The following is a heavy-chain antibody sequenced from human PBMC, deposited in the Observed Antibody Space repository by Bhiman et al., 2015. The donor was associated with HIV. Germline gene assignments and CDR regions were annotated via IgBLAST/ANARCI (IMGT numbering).Heavy chain of an antibody. CDR1: GFTFNTYA. D-gene: IGHD6-6*01. V-gene: IGHV3-30*04. CDR2: ISYDGSNK. Sequence: QVLLVESGGGVVQPGRSLRLSCAASGFTFNTYAMHWVRQAPGKGLEWVAVISYDGSNKYYADSVKGRFIISRDNSKNTLYLQMNSLRAEDTAVYYCALFKYSTSSDWFDPWGQGTLVTVSS. CDR3: ALFKYSTSSDWFDP. J-gene: IGHJ5*02.